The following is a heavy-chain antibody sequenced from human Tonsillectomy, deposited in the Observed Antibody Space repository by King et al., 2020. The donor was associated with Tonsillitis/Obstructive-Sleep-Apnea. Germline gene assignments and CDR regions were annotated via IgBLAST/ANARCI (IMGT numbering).Heavy chain of an antibody. CDR2: ISRDGSSK. Sequence: VQLVESGGGVVQPGRSLRLSCAASGFTFSEYGMYWVRQAPGKGLDWVAAISRDGSSKFYSDSWRGRFAISRDNSKSTLYLQLNSVTAGDTALYYCARERRMKYYMDVWGKGTTVTVSS. J-gene: IGHJ6*03. CDR3: ARERRMKYYMDV. D-gene: IGHD2/OR15-2a*01. CDR1: GFTFSEYG. V-gene: IGHV3-30*03.